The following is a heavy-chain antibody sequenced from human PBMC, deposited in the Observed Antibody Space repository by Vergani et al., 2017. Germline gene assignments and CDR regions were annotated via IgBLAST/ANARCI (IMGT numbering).Heavy chain of an antibody. D-gene: IGHD1-7*01. CDR2: ITSSGSYG. V-gene: IGHV3-21*01. CDR1: AFTFSSYS. Sequence: EVQLVESGGGLVKPGGSLRLSCAASAFTFSSYSMNWVRQAPGKGLEWVSSITSSGSYGYYADSVKGRFTISRDNAKNSLYLQMNSLRAEDTALYYCARGANWNYFGSGYYMDVWGKXP. CDR3: ARGANWNYFGSGYYMDV. J-gene: IGHJ6*03.